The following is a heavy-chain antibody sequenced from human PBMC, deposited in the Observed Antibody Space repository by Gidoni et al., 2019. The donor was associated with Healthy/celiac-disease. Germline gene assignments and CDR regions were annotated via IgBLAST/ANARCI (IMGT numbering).Heavy chain of an antibody. CDR3: ASGVFDY. Sequence: QVQLVESGGGVVQPARPLRLSCAASGFTFSSYGLHWVRQAPGKGLEWVAVISYDGSNKYYADTVKGRFTISRDNSKNTLYLQMNSLRAEDTAVYYCASGVFDYWGQGTLVTVSS. CDR2: ISYDGSNK. CDR1: GFTFSSYG. J-gene: IGHJ4*02. V-gene: IGHV3-30*03.